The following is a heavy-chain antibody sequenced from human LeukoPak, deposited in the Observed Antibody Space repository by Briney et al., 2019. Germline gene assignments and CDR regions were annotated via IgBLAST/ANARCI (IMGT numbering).Heavy chain of an antibody. Sequence: GGSLRLSCAASGFGVSVNYMSWVRQAPGKGLEWVSVLYASGITKYADFVKGRFSISRDNSKNTVYLQMSSLRVEDTALYYCAKDFVRGTLTGAFDVWGRGAMVTVST. CDR1: GFGVSVNY. CDR2: LYASGIT. CDR3: AKDFVRGTLTGAFDV. J-gene: IGHJ3*01. D-gene: IGHD3-10*01. V-gene: IGHV3-66*01.